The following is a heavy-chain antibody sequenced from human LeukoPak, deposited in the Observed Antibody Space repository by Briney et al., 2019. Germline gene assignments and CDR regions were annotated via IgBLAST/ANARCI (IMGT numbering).Heavy chain of an antibody. CDR3: AKGSLHPGIFDY. CDR2: ISDSAGNT. CDR1: GFTFSSCA. V-gene: IGHV3-23*01. Sequence: PGGSLRLSCAASGFTFSSCAMTWVRQAPGKGLEWVSTISDSAGNTYYADSVKGRVTISRDNSKNTLYLQMNSLRAEDTAVYYCAKGSLHPGIFDYWGQGTLVTVSS. J-gene: IGHJ4*02.